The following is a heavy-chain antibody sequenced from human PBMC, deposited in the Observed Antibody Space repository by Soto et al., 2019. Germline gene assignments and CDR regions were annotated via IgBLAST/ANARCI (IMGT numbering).Heavy chain of an antibody. J-gene: IGHJ6*02. CDR1: GYTFTGYY. D-gene: IGHD3-10*01. V-gene: IGHV1-2*04. Sequence: ASVKVSCKASGYTFTGYYMHWVRQAPGQGLEWMGWINPNSGGTNYAQKFQGWVTMTRDTSISTAYMELSRLRSDDTAVYYCARDGYYGSGSYWDYYGMDVWGQGTTVTVSS. CDR2: INPNSGGT. CDR3: ARDGYYGSGSYWDYYGMDV.